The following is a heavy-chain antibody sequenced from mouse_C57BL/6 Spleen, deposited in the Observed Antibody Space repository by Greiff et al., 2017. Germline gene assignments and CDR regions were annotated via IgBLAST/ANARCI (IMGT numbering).Heavy chain of an antibody. V-gene: IGHV6-3*01. Sequence: EVKLVESGGGLVQPGGSMKLSCVASGFTFSNYWMNWVRQSPEKGLEWVAQIRLKSDNYATHYAESVKGRFTISRDDSKSSVYLQMNNLRAEDTGIYYCQLWLRRAWYFDVWGTGTTVTVSS. D-gene: IGHD2-2*01. J-gene: IGHJ1*03. CDR2: IRLKSDNYAT. CDR3: QLWLRRAWYFDV. CDR1: GFTFSNYW.